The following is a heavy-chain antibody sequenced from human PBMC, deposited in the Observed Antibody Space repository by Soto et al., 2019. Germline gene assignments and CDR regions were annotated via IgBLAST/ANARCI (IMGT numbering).Heavy chain of an antibody. J-gene: IGHJ4*02. D-gene: IGHD3-10*02. Sequence: GASVKVSCKASGYTFTSYGISWGRQAPGQGLEWMGWISAYNGNTNYAQKLQGRVTMTTDTSTSTAYMELRSLRSDDTAVYYCARDGTGITLWGFVYWGQGTLVTVSS. V-gene: IGHV1-18*04. CDR1: GYTFTSYG. CDR3: ARDGTGITLWGFVY. CDR2: ISAYNGNT.